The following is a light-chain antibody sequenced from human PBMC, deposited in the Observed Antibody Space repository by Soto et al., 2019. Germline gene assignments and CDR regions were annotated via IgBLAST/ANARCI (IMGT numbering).Light chain of an antibody. CDR1: QSVSTN. J-gene: IGKJ1*01. Sequence: VMTQSSATLSVSPGERVTLSCRASQSVSTNLVWYQQKPGQPPKLLFYDASTRATGIPARFSGSGSGTEFTLTISSLQSEDFAVYYCQQFKIWPPWTFGQGTKVEIK. CDR2: DAS. CDR3: QQFKIWPPWT. V-gene: IGKV3-15*01.